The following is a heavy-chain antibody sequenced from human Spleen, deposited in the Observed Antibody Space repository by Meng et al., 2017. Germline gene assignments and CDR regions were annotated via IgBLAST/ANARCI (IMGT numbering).Heavy chain of an antibody. J-gene: IGHJ4*02. D-gene: IGHD4-23*01. CDR3: ARGPKIYGGNSGALGY. CDR1: GGSFSGYY. Sequence: QVQLQLGGAGLLKPSETLSLTCAVYGGSFSGYYWSWIRQPPGKGLEWIGEINHSGSTNYNPSLKSRVTISVDTSKNQFSLKLSSVTAADTAVYYCARGPKIYGGNSGALGYWGQGTLVTVSS. V-gene: IGHV4-34*01. CDR2: INHSGST.